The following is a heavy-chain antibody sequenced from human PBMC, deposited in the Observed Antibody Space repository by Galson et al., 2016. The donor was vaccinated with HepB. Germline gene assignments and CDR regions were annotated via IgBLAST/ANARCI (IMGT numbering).Heavy chain of an antibody. D-gene: IGHD5-18*01. Sequence: LSLTCTVSGGSIINRGHNWGWIRQPPGKGLEWFGSVWHGGSKYDNPSLRSRVTLSVDTSKNQFSLKLNSVSAADTAVYFCARGRFGHTYGSDSFDLWGQGTTVIVSS. CDR3: ARGRFGHTYGSDSFDL. CDR1: GGSIINRGHN. CDR2: VWHGGSK. J-gene: IGHJ3*01. V-gene: IGHV4-39*01.